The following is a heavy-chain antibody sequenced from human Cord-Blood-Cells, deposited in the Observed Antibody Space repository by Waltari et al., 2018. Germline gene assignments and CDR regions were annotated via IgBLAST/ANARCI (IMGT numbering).Heavy chain of an antibody. CDR1: GGSISSSSYY. CDR3: ATVSGYSYGYWYFDL. V-gene: IGHV4-39*02. D-gene: IGHD5-18*01. CDR2: IYYGGSI. J-gene: IGHJ2*01. Sequence: QLQLQESGPGLVKPSETLSLTCTVSGGSISSSSYYWGWIRQPPGKWLEWIGRIYYGGSIYYNPSMKGRVTISFDTSRNPFSLKLSYVTAAETAVYYCATVSGYSYGYWYFDLWGRGTLVTVSS.